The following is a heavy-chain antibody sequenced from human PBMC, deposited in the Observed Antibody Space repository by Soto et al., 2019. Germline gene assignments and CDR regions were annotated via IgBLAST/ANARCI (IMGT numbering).Heavy chain of an antibody. CDR1: GGTFSSYA. CDR2: IIPIFGTA. D-gene: IGHD6-6*01. V-gene: IGHV1-69*13. CDR3: ARGHRGSYSSSPQYYYYYYGMDV. Sequence: SVKVSCKASGGTFSSYAISWVRQAPGQGLEWMGGIIPIFGTANYAQKSQGRVTITADESTSTAYMELSSLRSEDTAVYYCARGHRGSYSSSPQYYYYYYGMDVWGQGTTVTVSS. J-gene: IGHJ6*02.